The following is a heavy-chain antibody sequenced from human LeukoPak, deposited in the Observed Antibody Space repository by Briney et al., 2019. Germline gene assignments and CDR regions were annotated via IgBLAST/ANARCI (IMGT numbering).Heavy chain of an antibody. CDR3: ARDGSGSYSTVFDY. Sequence: SETLSLTCTVSGGSVSSYYGSWIRQPPGRGLEWIGYIYYSGSTNYNPSLKSRVTISVDTSKNQFSLKLSSVTAADTAAYYCARDGSGSYSTVFDYWGQGTLVTVSS. CDR1: GGSVSSYY. J-gene: IGHJ4*02. CDR2: IYYSGST. V-gene: IGHV4-59*02. D-gene: IGHD1-26*01.